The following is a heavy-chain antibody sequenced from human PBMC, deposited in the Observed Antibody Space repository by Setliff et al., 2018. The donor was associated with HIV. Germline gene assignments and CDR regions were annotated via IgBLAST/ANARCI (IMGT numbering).Heavy chain of an antibody. D-gene: IGHD3-22*01. V-gene: IGHV1-46*01. CDR3: AITSRGYSLQRGGAFDI. CDR2: INPSGGST. Sequence: ASVMVSCKASGYTFTRYFMHCVRQAPGQGLEWLGMINPSGGSTWYAQKFQGRVTMTGDTSTNTLYMELSSLRSEDTAVYYCAITSRGYSLQRGGAFDIWGQGTLVTVSS. CDR1: GYTFTRYF. J-gene: IGHJ3*02.